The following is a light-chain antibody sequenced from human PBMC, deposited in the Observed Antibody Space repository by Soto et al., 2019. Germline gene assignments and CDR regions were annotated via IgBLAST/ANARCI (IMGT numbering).Light chain of an antibody. CDR3: QQYDSSSRT. Sequence: EIALTRTPGALCLSLEERATLSCRASQSVSSDLAWYHQKPGQAPRLLIYGASNRATGIPDRFSGSGSGTDFTLTISRLESEDFSGYYCQQYDSSSRTFGQGTKVDIK. CDR2: GAS. CDR1: QSVSSD. J-gene: IGKJ1*01. V-gene: IGKV3-20*01.